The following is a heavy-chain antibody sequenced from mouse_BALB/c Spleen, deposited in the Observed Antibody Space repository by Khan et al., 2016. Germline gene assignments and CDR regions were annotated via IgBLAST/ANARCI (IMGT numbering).Heavy chain of an antibody. D-gene: IGHD1-2*01. CDR3: ARSYYGYFAMDY. CDR2: IFPGSGST. J-gene: IGHJ4*01. Sequence: QVQLQQSGTELPRPGASVKLSCKASGYTFTDYYLHWVKQRTGQGLEWIGEIFPGSGSTYYNEKCKGKASLTADTSSSTAYMQLSSLTSEDSAVYFCARSYYGYFAMDYWGHGASVTVSS. CDR1: GYTFTDYY. V-gene: IGHV1-77*01.